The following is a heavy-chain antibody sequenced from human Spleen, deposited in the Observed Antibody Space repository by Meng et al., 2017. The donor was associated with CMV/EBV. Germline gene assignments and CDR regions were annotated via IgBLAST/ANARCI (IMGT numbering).Heavy chain of an antibody. V-gene: IGHV4-4*07. Sequence: QGQLQESGPGLVKPSASLSLPCTASGGSISSYYWGWIRQPAGKGLEWIGRIYTSGSTNYNPSLRSRVTMSVDTSKNQFSLKLSSVTAADTAVYYCARGPFSFDPWGQGTLVTVSS. CDR1: GGSISSYY. D-gene: IGHD1-1*01. CDR3: ARGPFSFDP. J-gene: IGHJ5*02. CDR2: IYTSGST.